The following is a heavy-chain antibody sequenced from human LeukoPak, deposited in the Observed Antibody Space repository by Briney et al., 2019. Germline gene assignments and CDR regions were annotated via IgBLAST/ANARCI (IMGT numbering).Heavy chain of an antibody. CDR1: GFTFDDYG. D-gene: IGHD4-17*01. CDR3: AREYGDYSSYFDL. V-gene: IGHV3-20*04. Sequence: GGSLRLSCAASGFTFDDYGMSWVRQAPGKGLEWVTGITWNGASTGFADSVKGRFTISRDNAKNSLYLGMSSLRAEDTALYYCAREYGDYSSYFDLWGRGTLVTV. CDR2: ITWNGAST. J-gene: IGHJ2*01.